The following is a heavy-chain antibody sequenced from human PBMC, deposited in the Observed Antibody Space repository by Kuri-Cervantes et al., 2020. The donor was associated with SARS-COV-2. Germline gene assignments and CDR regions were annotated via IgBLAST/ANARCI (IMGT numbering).Heavy chain of an antibody. CDR3: ARVFEGEGYFDY. CDR2: IYTSGST. D-gene: IGHD3-16*01. CDR1: GGSFSSYY. J-gene: IGHJ4*02. V-gene: IGHV4-59*10. Sequence: SENLSLTCAVYGGSFSSYYWSWIRQPAGKGLEWIGRIYTSGSTNYNPSLKSRVTISVDTSKNQFSLKLSSVTAADTAVYYCARVFEGEGYFDYWGQGTLVTVSS.